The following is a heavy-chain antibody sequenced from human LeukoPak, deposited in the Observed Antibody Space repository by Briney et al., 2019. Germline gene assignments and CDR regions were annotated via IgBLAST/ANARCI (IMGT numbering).Heavy chain of an antibody. J-gene: IGHJ4*02. CDR2: ISTYNSNT. V-gene: IGHV1-18*01. Sequence: GASVKVSCTASGYTFTNFGITWVRQAPGQGLEWMGWISTYNSNTNYVQKLQGRVTMTTDTSTSTAYMELRSLRSDDTAVYYCATGYCSSTNCRIDYWGQGTLVSVSS. CDR1: GYTFTNFG. CDR3: ATGYCSSTNCRIDY. D-gene: IGHD2-2*03.